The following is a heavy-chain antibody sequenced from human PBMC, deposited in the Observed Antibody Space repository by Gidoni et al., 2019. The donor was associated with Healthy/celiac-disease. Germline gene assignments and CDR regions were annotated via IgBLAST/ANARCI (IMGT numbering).Heavy chain of an antibody. CDR1: GFTFSSYG. V-gene: IGHV3-33*01. Sequence: QVQLVESGGGVVQPGRSLRLSCAASGFTFSSYGMHWVRQAPGKGLEWVAVIWYDGSNKYYADSVKGRFTISRDNSKNTLYLQMNSLRAEDTAVYYCASDSSGWGTPLYYFDYWGQGTLVTVSS. CDR3: ASDSSGWGTPLYYFDY. D-gene: IGHD6-19*01. J-gene: IGHJ4*02. CDR2: IWYDGSNK.